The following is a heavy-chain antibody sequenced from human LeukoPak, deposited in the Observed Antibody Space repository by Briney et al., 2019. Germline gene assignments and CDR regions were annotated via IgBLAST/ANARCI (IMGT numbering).Heavy chain of an antibody. Sequence: PGESLKISCKASGYGFNTYWIGWVRQMPGKGLEWMGIIYPGDSDTRYSPSFQGQVTISADKSITTAYLQWSNLMASDTAMYYCARLGAGGMWWFDYWGQGTQVTVSS. V-gene: IGHV5-51*01. CDR1: GYGFNTYW. CDR3: ARLGAGGMWWFDY. CDR2: IYPGDSDT. J-gene: IGHJ4*02. D-gene: IGHD2-21*01.